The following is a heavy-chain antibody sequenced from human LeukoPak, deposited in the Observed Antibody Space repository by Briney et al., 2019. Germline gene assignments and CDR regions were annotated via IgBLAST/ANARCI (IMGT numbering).Heavy chain of an antibody. Sequence: TGGSLRLSCAASGFTFSSYAMSWVRQAPGKGLEWVSAISGSGGSTYYADSVKGRFTISRDNSKNTLYLQMNSLRAEDTAVYYCAKDLPAYYYDSSGLILDYWGQGTLVTVSS. V-gene: IGHV3-23*01. CDR2: ISGSGGST. CDR1: GFTFSSYA. CDR3: AKDLPAYYYDSSGLILDY. J-gene: IGHJ4*02. D-gene: IGHD3-22*01.